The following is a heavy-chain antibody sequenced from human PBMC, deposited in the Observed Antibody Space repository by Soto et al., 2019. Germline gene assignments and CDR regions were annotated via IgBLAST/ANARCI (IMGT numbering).Heavy chain of an antibody. CDR3: ARDLAAAAY. V-gene: IGHV1-46*01. CDR2: INPLPTSGST. Sequence: GASVKVSCKASGYIFSNYYIHWVRQAPGQGLEWMAIINPLPTSGSTNYAQEFQGRVTVTRDTSTSTVYMELSSLRSEDTAIYYCARDLAAAAYWGQGTLVTVSS. CDR1: GYIFSNYY. J-gene: IGHJ4*02. D-gene: IGHD6-13*01.